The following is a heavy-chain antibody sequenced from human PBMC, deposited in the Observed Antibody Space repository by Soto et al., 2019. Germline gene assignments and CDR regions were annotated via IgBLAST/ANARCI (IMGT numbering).Heavy chain of an antibody. CDR2: ISAYNGNT. CDR1: GYTFTSYG. V-gene: IGHV1-18*01. Sequence: GASVKVSCKASGYTFTSYGISWVRQAPGQGFEWMGWISAYNGNTNYAQKLQGRVTMTTDTSTSTAYMELRSLRSDDTAVYHCARDRAARPVWYFDLWGRGTLVTVSS. J-gene: IGHJ2*01. D-gene: IGHD6-6*01. CDR3: ARDRAARPVWYFDL.